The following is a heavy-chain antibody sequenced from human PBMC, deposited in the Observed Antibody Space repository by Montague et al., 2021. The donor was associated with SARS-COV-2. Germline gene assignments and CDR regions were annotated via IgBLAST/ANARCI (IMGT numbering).Heavy chain of an antibody. V-gene: IGHV4-34*01. CDR1: GRSFSGYY. Sequence: SETLSLTCAVYGRSFSGYYCSWIRQPPGKGLEWIGEINHSGRTNYNPSXXSRVTISVDTSRNQFSLKLSSVTAADTAAYYCSRGEYSSGWYGLKYSFDCWGQGTLVTVSS. CDR2: INHSGRT. CDR3: SRGEYSSGWYGLKYSFDC. D-gene: IGHD6-19*01. J-gene: IGHJ4*02.